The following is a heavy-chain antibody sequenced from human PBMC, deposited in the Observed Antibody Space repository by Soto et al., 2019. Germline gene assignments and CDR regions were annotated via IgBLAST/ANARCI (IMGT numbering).Heavy chain of an antibody. CDR2: IIPILGIA. Sequence: QVQLVQSGAEVKKPGSSVKVSCKASGGTFSSYTISWVRQAPGQGLEWMGRIIPILGIANYAQKFQGRVTITADKSTSTASMELSSLRSEDTAVYYCARGKDSGYDRDYYYYGMDVWGQGTTVTVSS. CDR3: ARGKDSGYDRDYYYYGMDV. CDR1: GGTFSSYT. D-gene: IGHD5-12*01. J-gene: IGHJ6*02. V-gene: IGHV1-69*02.